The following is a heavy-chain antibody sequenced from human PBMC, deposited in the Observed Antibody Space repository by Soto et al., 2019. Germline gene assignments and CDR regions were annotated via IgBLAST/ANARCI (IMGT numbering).Heavy chain of an antibody. CDR1: GYNFINHW. Sequence: GESLKISCKGSGYNFINHWIAWVRQMPGKGLEWMGIVYPDDSDTRYSPSFQGQVTMSADKAISTAYLKWSSLEDSDTAMYYCARQTYCSSTQCSPFDSWGQGNMGTVSS. CDR3: ARQTYCSSTQCSPFDS. CDR2: VYPDDSDT. V-gene: IGHV5-51*01. J-gene: IGHJ4*02. D-gene: IGHD2-2*01.